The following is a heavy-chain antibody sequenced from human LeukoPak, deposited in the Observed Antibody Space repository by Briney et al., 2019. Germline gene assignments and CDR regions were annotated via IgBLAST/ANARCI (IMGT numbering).Heavy chain of an antibody. Sequence: GGSLTLSCAASGFTFSSYEINWVRQAPGKVLEWVSYIISSVSTIYYADSVKGRFTISRDNAKNSLYLQMNSLRAEDTAVYYCARDSSYYYDRYYYGMDVWGQGTTVTVSS. V-gene: IGHV3-48*03. D-gene: IGHD3-22*01. CDR2: IISSVSTI. J-gene: IGHJ6*02. CDR3: ARDSSYYYDRYYYGMDV. CDR1: GFTFSSYE.